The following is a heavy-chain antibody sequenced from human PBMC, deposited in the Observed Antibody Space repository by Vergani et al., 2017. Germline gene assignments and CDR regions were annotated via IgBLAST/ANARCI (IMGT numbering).Heavy chain of an antibody. CDR1: GYTFTGYY. Sequence: QVQLVQSGAEVKKPGASVKVSCKASGYTFTGYYMHWVRQAPGQGLEWMGWINPNSGGTYYAQKFQGRVTMTRDTSISTAYMELSRLRSDDTAVYYCARRYSSSWYYFDYWGQGTLVTVSS. J-gene: IGHJ4*02. D-gene: IGHD6-13*01. CDR3: ARRYSSSWYYFDY. V-gene: IGHV1-2*02. CDR2: INPNSGGT.